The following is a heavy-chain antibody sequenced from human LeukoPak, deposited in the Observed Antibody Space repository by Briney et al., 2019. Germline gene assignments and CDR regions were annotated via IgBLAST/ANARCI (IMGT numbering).Heavy chain of an antibody. D-gene: IGHD5-12*01. CDR3: ARERGVAPYYYYYMDV. J-gene: IGHJ6*03. CDR2: ISSSGSTI. V-gene: IGHV3-48*03. Sequence: GGSLRLSCAASGFTFSSYEMNWVRQAPGKGLEWVSYISSSGSTIYYADSVKGRFTISRDNAKNSLYLQMNSLRAEDTAVYYCARERGVAPYYYYYMDVWGEGTTVTISS. CDR1: GFTFSSYE.